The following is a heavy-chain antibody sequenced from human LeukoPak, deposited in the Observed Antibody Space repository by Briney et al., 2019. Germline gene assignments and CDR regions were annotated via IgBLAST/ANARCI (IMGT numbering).Heavy chain of an antibody. V-gene: IGHV3-11*01. CDR3: AREVVIVPDYFYYGLDV. D-gene: IGHD2/OR15-2a*01. CDR2: ISSSGDSL. CDR1: GFTFSDYY. Sequence: GGSLRLSCAASGFTFSDYYMTWVRQAPGKGLEWVSFISSSGDSLYYADSVRGRFTISWDNDKNSLFLQMNSLRAEDTAVYYCAREVVIVPDYFYYGLDVWGQGTTVTVSS. J-gene: IGHJ6*02.